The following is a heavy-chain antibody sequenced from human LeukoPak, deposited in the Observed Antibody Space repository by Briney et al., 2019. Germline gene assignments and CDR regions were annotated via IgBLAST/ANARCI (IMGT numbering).Heavy chain of an antibody. CDR3: ARCLIGYCSGGSCYMGWFDP. D-gene: IGHD2-15*01. V-gene: IGHV4-39*07. CDR1: GGSISSSSYY. Sequence: TSETLSLTCTVSGGSISSSSYYWGWIRQPPGKGLEWIGSIYYSGSTYYNPSLKSRVTISVDTSKNQFSLKLSSVTAADTAVYYCARCLIGYCSGGSCYMGWFDPWGQGTLVTVSS. CDR2: IYYSGST. J-gene: IGHJ5*02.